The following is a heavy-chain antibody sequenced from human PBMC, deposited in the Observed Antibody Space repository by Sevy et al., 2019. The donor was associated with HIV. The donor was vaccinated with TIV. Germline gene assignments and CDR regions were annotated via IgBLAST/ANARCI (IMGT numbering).Heavy chain of an antibody. J-gene: IGHJ4*02. CDR2: IKQDGSEK. Sequence: GGSLRLSCAASGFTFSSYWMSWVRQAPGKGLEWVANIKQDGSEKYYVDSVKGRFTISRDNAKNSLYLQMNSLRAEATAVYYCSRVGFVGVSYFDYWGQGTLVTVSS. CDR3: SRVGFVGVSYFDY. CDR1: GFTFSSYW. V-gene: IGHV3-7*03. D-gene: IGHD2-8*01.